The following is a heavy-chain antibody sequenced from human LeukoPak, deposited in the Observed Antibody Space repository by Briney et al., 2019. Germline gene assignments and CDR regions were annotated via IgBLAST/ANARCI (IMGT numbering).Heavy chain of an antibody. CDR1: GYSFTNYG. J-gene: IGHJ4*02. CDR2: ISGYNSKP. CDR3: ARVPYYYGSGSYLLAY. Sequence: ASVKVSCKTSGYSFTNYGITWVRQAPGQGLEWMGWISGYNSKPFYAQNFQGRVTMTTDTSTSTAYMELSRLRSDDTAVYYCARVPYYYGSGSYLLAYWGQGTLVTVSS. D-gene: IGHD3-10*01. V-gene: IGHV1-18*01.